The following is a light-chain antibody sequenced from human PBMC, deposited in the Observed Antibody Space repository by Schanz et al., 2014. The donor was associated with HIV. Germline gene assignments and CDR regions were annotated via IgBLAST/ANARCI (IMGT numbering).Light chain of an antibody. J-gene: IGKJ1*01. CDR3: QQYNNWPPWT. V-gene: IGKV3-11*01. CDR1: QSVSSY. CDR2: DAS. Sequence: EIVLTQSPATLSLSPGERATLSCRASQSVSSYLAWYQQKPGQAPRLLIYDASNRATGIPARFSGSGSGTYFTLTISSLQSEDFAVYYCQQYNNWPPWTFGQGTKVEIK.